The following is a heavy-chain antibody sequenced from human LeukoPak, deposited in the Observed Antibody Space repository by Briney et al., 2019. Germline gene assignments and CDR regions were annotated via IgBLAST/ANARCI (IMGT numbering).Heavy chain of an antibody. J-gene: IGHJ3*02. CDR1: GYTFTGYY. CDR2: ITPHSGGT. V-gene: IGHV1-2*02. CDR3: ARDPQYYYGSGRNPNAFDI. D-gene: IGHD3-10*01. Sequence: ASVKVYCKASGYTFTGYYMHWVRQATGQGLELIAWITPHSGGTNYAQKFQGRVTMTRDTSISTAYMELSRLRSDDTAVYYCARDPQYYYGSGRNPNAFDIWGQGTMVTVSS.